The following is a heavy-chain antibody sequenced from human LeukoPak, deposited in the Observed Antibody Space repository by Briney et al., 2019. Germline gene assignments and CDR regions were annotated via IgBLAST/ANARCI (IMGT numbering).Heavy chain of an antibody. CDR1: GGSFSGYY. J-gene: IGHJ5*02. V-gene: IGHV4-34*01. CDR2: INHSGST. Sequence: SETLSLTCAVYGGSFSGYYWSSIRQPPGKGLEWIGEINHSGSTNYNPSLKSRVTISVDTSKNQFSLKLSSVTAADTAVYYCARGGHSMVRGGWFDPWGQGTLVTVSS. CDR3: ARGGHSMVRGGWFDP. D-gene: IGHD3-10*01.